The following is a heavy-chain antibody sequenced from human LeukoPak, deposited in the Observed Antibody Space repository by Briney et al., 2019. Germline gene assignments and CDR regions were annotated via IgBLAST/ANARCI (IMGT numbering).Heavy chain of an antibody. CDR1: GGSISSYY. J-gene: IGHJ3*02. CDR3: ARDLVTVTKGFDI. V-gene: IGHV4-59*01. CDR2: IYYSGST. Sequence: SETLSLTCTVSGGSISSYYWSWIRQPPGKGLEWIGYIYYSGSTNYNPSLKSRVTISIDTSRNQFSLRLSSVTAADTAVYYCARDLVTVTKGFDIWGQGTMVSVSS. D-gene: IGHD4-17*01.